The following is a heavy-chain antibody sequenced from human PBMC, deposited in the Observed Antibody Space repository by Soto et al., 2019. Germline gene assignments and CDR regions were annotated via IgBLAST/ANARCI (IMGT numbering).Heavy chain of an antibody. Sequence: NPSETLSLTCTVSGGSISSNYWTWIRQPPGKALEWIGHIHASGTTYYSPSLSGRIAISLDTSKNQSSLRLTSVTTADTAVYYCARVFGNFWSGYQIDYWGQGTRVTSPQ. CDR2: IHASGTT. J-gene: IGHJ4*02. V-gene: IGHV4-59*01. CDR3: ARVFGNFWSGYQIDY. CDR1: GGSISSNY. D-gene: IGHD3-3*01.